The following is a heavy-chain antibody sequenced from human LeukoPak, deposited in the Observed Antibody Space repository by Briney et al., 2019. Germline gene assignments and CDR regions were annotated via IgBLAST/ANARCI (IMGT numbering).Heavy chain of an antibody. CDR3: ARDRDSGSYYDY. D-gene: IGHD1-26*01. J-gene: IGHJ4*02. V-gene: IGHV3-33*01. CDR1: GFTFSSYG. Sequence: GGSLRLSCAASGFTFSSYGMHWVRQAPGKGLEWVAVIWYDGSNKYYADSVKGRFTISRDNSKNTLHLQMNSLRAEDTAVYYCARDRDSGSYYDYRGQGTLVTVSS. CDR2: IWYDGSNK.